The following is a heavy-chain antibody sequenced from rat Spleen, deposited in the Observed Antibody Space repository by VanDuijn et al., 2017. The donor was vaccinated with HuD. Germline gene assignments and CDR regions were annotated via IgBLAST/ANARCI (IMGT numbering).Heavy chain of an antibody. CDR3: KRGGKYYFDY. Sequence: EVQLVESGGGLVQPGRSLQLSCVASGFTFNNYWMTWIRQAPGKGLEWVASIINTGGSTYYPDSVKGRFTISRDNAKSTLYLQMNSLRSEDTATYYCKRGGKYYFDYWGQGVMVTVSS. D-gene: IGHD3-7*01. J-gene: IGHJ2*01. V-gene: IGHV5-31*01. CDR1: GFTFNNYW. CDR2: IINTGGST.